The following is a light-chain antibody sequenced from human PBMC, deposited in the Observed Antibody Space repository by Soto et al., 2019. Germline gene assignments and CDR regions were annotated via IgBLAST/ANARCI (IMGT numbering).Light chain of an antibody. CDR1: QSVTSNY. J-gene: IGKJ1*01. CDR2: GAS. Sequence: ERVLTASPFSLSLSPAERANLTCRASQSVTSNYLALYQQKPGQAPRLIFFGASIRATGLPDRFSGGGSGTDFTLTISRLEPEDFAVYYCQQYGSSPGTVGQGTKVDIK. CDR3: QQYGSSPGT. V-gene: IGKV3-20*01.